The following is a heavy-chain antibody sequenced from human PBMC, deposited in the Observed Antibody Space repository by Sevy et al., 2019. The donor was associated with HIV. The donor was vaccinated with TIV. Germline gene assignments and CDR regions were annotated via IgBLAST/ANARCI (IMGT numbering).Heavy chain of an antibody. CDR1: GYSFTSYW. D-gene: IGHD5-12*01. V-gene: IGHV5-10-1*01. J-gene: IGHJ6*02. Sequence: GESLKISCKGSGYSFTSYWISWVRQMPGKGLEWMGRIDPSDSYTNYSPSFQGHVTISADKSISTAYLQWSSLKASDTAMYYCASVYRVATILNSYYYGMDVWGQGTTVTVSS. CDR3: ASVYRVATILNSYYYGMDV. CDR2: IDPSDSYT.